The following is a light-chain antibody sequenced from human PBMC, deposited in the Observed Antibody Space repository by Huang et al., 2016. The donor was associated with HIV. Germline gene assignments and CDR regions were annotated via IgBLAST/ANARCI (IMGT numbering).Light chain of an antibody. V-gene: IGKV4-1*01. J-gene: IGKJ1*01. CDR1: QRILYNSDKKNY. Sequence: DIVMTQSPDSLAVSLGERATINCKSSQRILYNSDKKNYLAWYQQKPGQPPKLRIYWASTRESGVPDGCSGSGSGTDFTLTISSLQAGDVAVYYCQQYYGSPPTFGQGTKVEIK. CDR3: QQYYGSPPT. CDR2: WAS.